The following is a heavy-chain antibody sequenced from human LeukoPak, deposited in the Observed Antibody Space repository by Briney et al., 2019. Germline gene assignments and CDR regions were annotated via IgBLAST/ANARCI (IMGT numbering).Heavy chain of an antibody. D-gene: IGHD2-2*01. V-gene: IGHV4-59*01. CDR3: ARDSSPAALPYMDA. CDR2: IDESGTP. CDR1: GCSMKRSD. J-gene: IGHJ6*03. Sequence: SETLSLTCLVSGCSMKRSDWTWIRQAPGKGLEWIGNIDESGTPNYRPSLKGRVTISLDTSKNQFSLRVTSVTAADRALCFCARDSSPAALPYMDAWGKGTTVTVSS.